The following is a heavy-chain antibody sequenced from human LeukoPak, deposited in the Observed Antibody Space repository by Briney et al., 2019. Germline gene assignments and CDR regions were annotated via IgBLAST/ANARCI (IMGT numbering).Heavy chain of an antibody. V-gene: IGHV3-30*02. CDR2: IQKDGSE. Sequence: PGGSLRLSCVASGFTFSNYSMNWARQAPGKGLQWVAFIQKDGSEYYKYSVRGRFTISRDNSKNTVYLQMNTLTTEDPAIYYCAKDLPVLEYWGQGTLVTVSS. D-gene: IGHD3-10*02. CDR3: AKDLPVLEY. CDR1: GFTFSNYS. J-gene: IGHJ4*02.